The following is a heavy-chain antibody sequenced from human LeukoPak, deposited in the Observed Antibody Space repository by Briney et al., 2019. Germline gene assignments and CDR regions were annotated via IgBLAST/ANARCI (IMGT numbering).Heavy chain of an antibody. CDR1: GGSFSGYY. D-gene: IGHD2-2*01. Sequence: SETLSLTCAVHGGSFSGYYWSWIRQPAGKGLEWIGRVYSSVSTNYNPSLKSRVTMSVDTSMTQFSLRLSSVTAADTAVYYCARGVIGVNDAFDIWGQGTMVTVSS. CDR2: VYSSVST. CDR3: ARGVIGVNDAFDI. J-gene: IGHJ3*02. V-gene: IGHV4-59*10.